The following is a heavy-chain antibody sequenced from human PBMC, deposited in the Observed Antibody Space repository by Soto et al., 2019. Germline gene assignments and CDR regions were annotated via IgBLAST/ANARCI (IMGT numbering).Heavy chain of an antibody. CDR2: INHSGST. D-gene: IGHD3-10*01. CDR3: ASADGNGSGSYLASYYFDY. V-gene: IGHV4-34*01. CDR1: GGSFSGYY. J-gene: IGHJ4*02. Sequence: SETLSLTCAVYGGSFSGYYWSWIRQPPGKGLEWIGEINHSGSTNYNPSLKSRVTISVDTSKNQFSLKLSSVTAADTAVYYCASADGNGSGSYLASYYFDYWGQGTLVTVSS.